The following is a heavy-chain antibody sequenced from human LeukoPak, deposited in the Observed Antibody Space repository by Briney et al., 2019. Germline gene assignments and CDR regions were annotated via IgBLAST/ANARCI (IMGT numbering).Heavy chain of an antibody. CDR1: GGSISGYY. J-gene: IGHJ4*02. D-gene: IGHD3-3*01. CDR2: IYYSGST. V-gene: IGHV4-59*01. CDR3: ARGRFWSGYSPDY. Sequence: SETLSLTCTVSGGSISGYYWSWIRQPPGKGLEWIGYIYYSGSTNYNPSLKSRVTISVDTSKNQFSLKLSSVTAADTAVYYCARGRFWSGYSPDYWGQGTLVTVSS.